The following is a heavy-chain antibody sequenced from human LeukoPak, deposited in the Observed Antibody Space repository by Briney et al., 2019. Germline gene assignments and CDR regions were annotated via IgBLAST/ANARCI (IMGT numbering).Heavy chain of an antibody. CDR1: GYTFISYY. CDR3: AREAHCSGGSCWFDP. Sequence: ASVKVSCKASGYTFISYYLHWVRQAPGQGLEWMGIINPSGGSTSYAQKFQGRVTMTRDTSKNQFSLKLSSVTAADTAVYYCAREAHCSGGSCWFDPWGQGTLVTVSS. CDR2: INPSGGST. V-gene: IGHV1-46*01. D-gene: IGHD2-15*01. J-gene: IGHJ5*02.